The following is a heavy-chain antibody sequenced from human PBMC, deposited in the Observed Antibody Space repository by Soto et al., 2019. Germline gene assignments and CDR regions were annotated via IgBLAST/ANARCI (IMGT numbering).Heavy chain of an antibody. V-gene: IGHV1-69*12. J-gene: IGHJ6*02. Sequence: QVQLVQSGAEVKKPGSSVKVSCKASGGTFRSYAISWVRQAPGQGLEWMGGIIPIFGTANYAQKFQGRVTITADESTSTAYMERSSLRSEDTAVYYCARDQSSSSAYYYYGMDVWVQGTTVTVSS. CDR1: GGTFRSYA. CDR3: ARDQSSSSAYYYYGMDV. CDR2: IIPIFGTA. D-gene: IGHD6-6*01.